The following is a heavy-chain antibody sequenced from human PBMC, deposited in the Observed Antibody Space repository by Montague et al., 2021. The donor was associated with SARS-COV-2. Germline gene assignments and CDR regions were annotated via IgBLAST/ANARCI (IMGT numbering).Heavy chain of an antibody. J-gene: IGHJ5*02. CDR1: GCSISSRGHN. CDR2: INNNGTS. Sequence: SETLSLTCTISGCSISSRGHNWGWIHQTPGKGPDWIGSINNNGTSNHNPSLKSRVTIFVDTSKNQFSLNLSSVAAADTAVYFCARRGSSLFFDPWGRGTLVTVSS. CDR3: ARRGSSLFFDP. V-gene: IGHV4-39*01. D-gene: IGHD2-15*01.